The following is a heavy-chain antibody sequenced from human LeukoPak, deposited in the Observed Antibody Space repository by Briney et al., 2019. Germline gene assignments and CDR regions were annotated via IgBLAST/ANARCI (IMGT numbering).Heavy chain of an antibody. J-gene: IGHJ4*02. CDR3: ATSRDPKYYDYVWGSSPSLDY. V-gene: IGHV3-23*01. Sequence: SGGSLRLSCAASGFTFSSYAMSWVRQAPGKGLEWVSAISGSGGSTYYADSVKGRFTISRDNSKNTLYLQMNSLRAEDTAVYYCATSRDPKYYDYVWGSSPSLDYWGQGTLVTVSS. D-gene: IGHD3-16*01. CDR1: GFTFSSYA. CDR2: ISGSGGST.